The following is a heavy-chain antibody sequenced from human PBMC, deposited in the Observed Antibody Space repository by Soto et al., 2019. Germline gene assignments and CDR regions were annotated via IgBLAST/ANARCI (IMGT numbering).Heavy chain of an antibody. V-gene: IGHV1-69*06. D-gene: IGHD3-9*01. Sequence: QVQLVQSGAEVKKPGSSVKVSCKASGGTFSSYAIIWVRQAPGQGLEWMGGIIPIFGTANNAQKFQVRVTITGDKSTSKDNMALSSLRSEDTAVYYCARDPYSYYILTGCYTRDWGQGPLVPVSS. CDR3: ARDPYSYYILTGCYTRD. J-gene: IGHJ4*01. CDR2: IIPIFGTA. CDR1: GGTFSSYA.